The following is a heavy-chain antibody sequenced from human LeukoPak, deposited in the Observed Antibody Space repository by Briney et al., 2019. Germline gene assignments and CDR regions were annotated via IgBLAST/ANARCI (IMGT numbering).Heavy chain of an antibody. J-gene: IGHJ4*02. CDR2: IYYSGST. D-gene: IGHD6-19*01. CDR1: GGSISSYY. V-gene: IGHV4-59*08. CDR3: ATRYTSGWYVSD. Sequence: SETLSLTCTVSGGSISSYYWSWIRQPPGKGLEWIGYIYYSGSTNYNPSLKSRVTISVDTSKNQFSLKLSSVTAADTAVYYCATRYTSGWYVSDWGQGTLVTVSS.